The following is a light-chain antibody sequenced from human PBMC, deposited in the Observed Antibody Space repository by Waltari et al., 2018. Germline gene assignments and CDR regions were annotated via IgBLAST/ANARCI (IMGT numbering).Light chain of an antibody. V-gene: IGKV1-39*01. CDR1: QSISTY. CDR2: AAS. J-gene: IGKJ2*01. Sequence: DIQMTQSPSSLSASVGDRVTITCRPSQSISTYLNWYQHKPGKAPKLLIYAASILQSGVPSRFSGSGSGTDFTLTISSLQPEDFATYYCQQSYITPPTFGQGTKLEIK. CDR3: QQSYITPPT.